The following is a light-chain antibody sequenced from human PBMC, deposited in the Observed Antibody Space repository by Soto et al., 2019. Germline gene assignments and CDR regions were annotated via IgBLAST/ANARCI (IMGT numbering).Light chain of an antibody. Sequence: QSALTQPRSVSGSPGQSVTISCTGTSSDIGGYNYVSWYQQHPGKAPKLIIFDVSERPSGVSARFSGSKSGNTASLTISGLQADDEADYYCCSYAGSYTYVFGSGTKVTVL. J-gene: IGLJ1*01. CDR3: CSYAGSYTYV. V-gene: IGLV2-11*01. CDR2: DVS. CDR1: SSDIGGYNY.